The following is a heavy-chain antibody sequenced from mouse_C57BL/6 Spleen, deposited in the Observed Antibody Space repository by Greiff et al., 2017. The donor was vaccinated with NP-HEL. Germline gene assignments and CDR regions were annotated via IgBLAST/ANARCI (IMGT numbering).Heavy chain of an antibody. J-gene: IGHJ3*01. Sequence: VQLQQSGPELVKPGASVKISCKASGYTFTDYYMNWVKQSHGKSLEWIGDVNPNNGGTSYNQKFKGKATLTVDKSSSTAYMELRSLTSEDSAVYYCARGGTAQATWAYWGQGTLVTVSA. D-gene: IGHD3-2*02. CDR1: GYTFTDYY. CDR2: VNPNNGGT. V-gene: IGHV1-26*01. CDR3: ARGGTAQATWAY.